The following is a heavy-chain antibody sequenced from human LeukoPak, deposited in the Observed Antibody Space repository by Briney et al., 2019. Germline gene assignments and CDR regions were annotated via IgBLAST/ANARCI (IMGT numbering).Heavy chain of an antibody. CDR1: GFSLSTSGVG. CDR3: AHRRKLSDSSGYLGY. J-gene: IGHJ4*02. D-gene: IGHD3-22*01. V-gene: IGHV2-5*02. Sequence: SGPTLVNPTQTLTLTCTFSGFSLSTSGVGVGWIRQPPGKALEWLALIYWDDDKRYSPSLKSRLTITKDTAKNQVVLTMTNMDPVDTATYYCAHRRKLSDSSGYLGYWGQGTLGTVSS. CDR2: IYWDDDK.